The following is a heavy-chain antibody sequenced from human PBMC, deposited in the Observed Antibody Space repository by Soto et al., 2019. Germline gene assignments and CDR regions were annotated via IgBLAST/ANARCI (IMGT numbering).Heavy chain of an antibody. V-gene: IGHV3-23*01. D-gene: IGHD3-22*01. CDR2: IRGSGDNT. Sequence: EVQLLESGGGLEQPGGSPRLSCAASGFTFSTYSMNWVRQAPGKGLEWVSSIRGSGDNTYYADSVKGRFTISRDNSKNTLYLQMNSLRAEDTAVYYCAKGGHDSSVRFFDYWGQGTLVTVSS. CDR1: GFTFSTYS. J-gene: IGHJ4*02. CDR3: AKGGHDSSVRFFDY.